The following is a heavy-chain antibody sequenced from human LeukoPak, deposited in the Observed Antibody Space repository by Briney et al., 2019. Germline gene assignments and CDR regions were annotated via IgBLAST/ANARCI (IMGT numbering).Heavy chain of an antibody. V-gene: IGHV3-30*02. CDR1: GFTFSSYG. J-gene: IGHJ4*02. CDR2: IWYGGVNK. Sequence: GGSLRLSCAASGFTFSSYGMHWARRAQGKGWEWWPFIWYGGVNKYYADSVKGRFTISRDNSKNTLYLQMNSLRAEDTAVYYCAKSAHRPQYSSGWYGGYYFDYWGQGTLVTVSS. D-gene: IGHD6-19*01. CDR3: AKSAHRPQYSSGWYGGYYFDY.